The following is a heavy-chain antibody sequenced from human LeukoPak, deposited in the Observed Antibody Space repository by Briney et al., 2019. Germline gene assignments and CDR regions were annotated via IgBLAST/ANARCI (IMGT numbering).Heavy chain of an antibody. J-gene: IGHJ4*02. Sequence: ASVKVSCKASGYIFTSYYIHWVRQAPGQGLEWMGVINPSGDTTTYAQKFQGRVTMTRDMSTSTVYMELSSLRSEDTAVYYCAKDSDSSGYYYGGGCDYWGQGTLVTVSS. CDR1: GYIFTSYY. D-gene: IGHD3-22*01. CDR2: INPSGDTT. V-gene: IGHV1-46*01. CDR3: AKDSDSSGYYYGGGCDY.